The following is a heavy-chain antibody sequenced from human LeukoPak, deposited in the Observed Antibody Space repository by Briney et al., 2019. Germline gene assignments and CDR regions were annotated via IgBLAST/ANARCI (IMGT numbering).Heavy chain of an antibody. CDR2: ISAYNGNT. D-gene: IGHD5-12*01. Sequence: ASVKVSCKASGYTFTSYGISWVRQAPGQGLEWMGWISAYNGNTNYAQKLQGRVTMTTDTSTSTAYMELRSLRSDDTAVYYCARGDGAIVATIMGDYWGQGTLVTVSS. V-gene: IGHV1-18*01. CDR3: ARGDGAIVATIMGDY. J-gene: IGHJ4*02. CDR1: GYTFTSYG.